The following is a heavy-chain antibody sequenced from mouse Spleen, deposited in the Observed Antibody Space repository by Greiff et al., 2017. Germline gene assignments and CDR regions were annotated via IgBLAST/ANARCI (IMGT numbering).Heavy chain of an antibody. V-gene: IGHV1-5*01. CDR1: GYTFTSYW. CDR3: TRLIYYGNPYAMDY. CDR2: IYPGNSDT. J-gene: IGHJ4*01. Sequence: EVQLVESGTVLARPGASVKMSCKTSGYTFTSYWMHWVKQRPGQGLEWIGAIYPGNSDTSYNQKFKGKAKLTAVTSASTAYMELSSLTNEDSAVYYCTRLIYYGNPYAMDYWGQGTSVTVSS. D-gene: IGHD2-1*01.